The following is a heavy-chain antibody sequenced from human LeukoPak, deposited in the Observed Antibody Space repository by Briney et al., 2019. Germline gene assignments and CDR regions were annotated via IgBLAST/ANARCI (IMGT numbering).Heavy chain of an antibody. V-gene: IGHV4-34*01. CDR2: INHSGST. CDR3: ARRAPYYDILTGYYRNSGFDP. J-gene: IGHJ5*02. CDR1: GGSFSGYY. D-gene: IGHD3-9*01. Sequence: SETLSLTCAVYGGSFSGYYWSWIRRPPGKGLEWIGEINHSGSTNYNPSLKSRVTISVDTSKNQFSLKLSSVTAADTAVYYCARRAPYYDILTGYYRNSGFDPWGQGTLVTVSS.